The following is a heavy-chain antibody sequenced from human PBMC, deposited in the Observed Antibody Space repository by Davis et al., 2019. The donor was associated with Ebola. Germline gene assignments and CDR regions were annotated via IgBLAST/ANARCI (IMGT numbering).Heavy chain of an antibody. Sequence: ASVKVSCKASGYTFTSYGISWVRQAPGQGLEWMGWISAYNGNTNYAQKFQGRVTMTRDTSTSTVYMELSSLRSEDTAVYYCARSLGGWFDPWGQGTLVTVSS. J-gene: IGHJ5*02. CDR1: GYTFTSYG. CDR3: ARSLGGWFDP. CDR2: ISAYNGNT. D-gene: IGHD2-15*01. V-gene: IGHV1-18*01.